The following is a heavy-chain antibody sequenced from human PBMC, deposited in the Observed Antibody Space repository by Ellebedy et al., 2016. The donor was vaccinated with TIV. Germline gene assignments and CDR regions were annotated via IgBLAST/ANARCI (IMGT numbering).Heavy chain of an antibody. CDR2: ITGNGAKT. D-gene: IGHD4-17*01. CDR3: ARWPSGDAPLDY. V-gene: IGHV3-23*01. Sequence: GESLKISCAASGFTFSSYAMAWVRQAPGKGLEWVSGITGNGAKTFYADSVKGRFTISRDNSKNTLYLQMNSLRAEDTAVYYCARWPSGDAPLDYWGQGTLVTVSS. CDR1: GFTFSSYA. J-gene: IGHJ4*02.